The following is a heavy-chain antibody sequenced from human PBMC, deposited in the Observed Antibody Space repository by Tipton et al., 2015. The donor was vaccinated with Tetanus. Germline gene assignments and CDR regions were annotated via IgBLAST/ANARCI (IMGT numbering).Heavy chain of an antibody. Sequence: QSGPEVKKPGASVKVSCKASGYTFKNFGVHWVRQAPGQRLEWMGWINANTGDTNYAQNFQGRVIMTRDKSTSTAYMELSGLKSDDTAIYYCSRGIKTFDPWGQGTLVTVSS. V-gene: IGHV1-2*02. J-gene: IGHJ5*02. CDR3: SRGIKTFDP. CDR2: INANTGDT. CDR1: GYTFKNFG.